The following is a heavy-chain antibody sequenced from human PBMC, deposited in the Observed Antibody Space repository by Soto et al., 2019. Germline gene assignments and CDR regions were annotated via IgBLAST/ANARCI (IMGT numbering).Heavy chain of an antibody. CDR2: INHSGRT. Sequence: SETLSLTCAVYGGSFSDYYWSWIRQAPGKGLEWIGEINHSGRTKYNPSLKSRLTISVDTSKNQFSLRLSSVTAADTAVYYCARQPDYWGQGTLVTVSS. CDR1: GGSFSDYY. V-gene: IGHV4-34*01. CDR3: ARQPDY. J-gene: IGHJ4*02.